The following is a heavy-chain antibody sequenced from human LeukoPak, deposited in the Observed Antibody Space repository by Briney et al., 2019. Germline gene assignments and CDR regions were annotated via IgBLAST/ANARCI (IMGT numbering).Heavy chain of an antibody. V-gene: IGHV3-7*01. Sequence: PGGSLRLSCAASGFTFSSYWMSWVRQAPGKGLEWVANIKQDGSEKYYVDSVKGRFTISRDNAKNSLYLQMNRLRAEDTAVYYCARDFVGSGWYYYFDYWGQGTLVTVSS. J-gene: IGHJ4*02. CDR3: ARDFVGSGWYYYFDY. D-gene: IGHD6-19*01. CDR2: IKQDGSEK. CDR1: GFTFSSYW.